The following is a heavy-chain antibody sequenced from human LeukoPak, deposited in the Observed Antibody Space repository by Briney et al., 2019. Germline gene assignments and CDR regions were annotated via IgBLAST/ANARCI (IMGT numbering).Heavy chain of an antibody. CDR3: ARTSMTYYDILTGYYKSDAFDI. Sequence: PSETLSLTCTVSGGSISSSSYYWGWIRQPPGKGLEWIVSIYHSGSTYYNPSLKSRVTISVDTSKNQFSLKLSSVTAADTAVYYCARTSMTYYDILTGYYKSDAFDIWGQGTMVTVSS. CDR2: IYHSGST. CDR1: GGSISSSSYY. D-gene: IGHD3-9*01. J-gene: IGHJ3*02. V-gene: IGHV4-39*07.